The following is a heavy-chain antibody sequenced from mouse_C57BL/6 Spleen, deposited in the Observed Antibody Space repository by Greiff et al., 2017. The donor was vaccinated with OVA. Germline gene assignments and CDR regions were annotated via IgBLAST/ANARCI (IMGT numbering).Heavy chain of an antibody. CDR1: GYAFSSSW. CDR3: ADGNFYAIDD. CDR2: IYPGDGDT. Sequence: LVESGPELVKPGASVKISCKASGYAFSSSWMNWVKQRPGKGLEWIGRIYPGDGDTNYNGKFKGKATLSANKASITAYRQLSSLTSEDSAVYFCADGNFYAIDDWGQGTSVTAAS. D-gene: IGHD2-1*01. J-gene: IGHJ4*01. V-gene: IGHV1-82*01.